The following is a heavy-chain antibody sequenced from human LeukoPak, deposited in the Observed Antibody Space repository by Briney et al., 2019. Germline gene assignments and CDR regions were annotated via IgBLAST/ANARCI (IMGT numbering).Heavy chain of an antibody. Sequence: SQTLSLTCAISGDSVSNNRASWGWIRQSPSRGLEWLGRTYYRSQWFDDYAPSVRSRITINPDTSKNQFSLQLNSVTLEDTAVYYCVRIRGLGLFDYWGQGTLVTVSP. D-gene: IGHD1-26*01. V-gene: IGHV6-1*01. CDR2: TYYRSQWFD. CDR1: GDSVSNNRAS. CDR3: VRIRGLGLFDY. J-gene: IGHJ4*02.